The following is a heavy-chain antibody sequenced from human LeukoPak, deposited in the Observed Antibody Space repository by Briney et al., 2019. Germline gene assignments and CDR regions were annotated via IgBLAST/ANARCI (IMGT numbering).Heavy chain of an antibody. D-gene: IGHD1-1*01. Sequence: PSETLSLTCAVSGGSISSNNWWGWVRQPPGQGLEWIGEIYHSGSPNYNPSLKSRVTIPVDKSRNHFSLNLSSVTAADTAVYYCARVNINNWHSCDYWGQGTLVTVSS. CDR3: ARVNINNWHSCDY. CDR2: IYHSGSP. V-gene: IGHV4-4*02. CDR1: GGSISSNNW. J-gene: IGHJ4*02.